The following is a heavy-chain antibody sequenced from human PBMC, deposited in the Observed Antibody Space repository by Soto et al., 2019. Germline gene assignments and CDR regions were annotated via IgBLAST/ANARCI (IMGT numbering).Heavy chain of an antibody. CDR1: GFSLSTSGVG. CDR3: AHHSSSWGGYYYYYMDV. Sequence: VSGPTLVNPTQTLTLTCTFSGFSLSTSGVGVGWIRQPPGKALEWLALIYWDDDKRYSPSLKSRLTITKDTSKNQVVLTMTNMDPVDTATYYCAHHSSSWGGYYYYYMDVWGKGTTVTVSS. CDR2: IYWDDDK. V-gene: IGHV2-5*02. D-gene: IGHD6-13*01. J-gene: IGHJ6*03.